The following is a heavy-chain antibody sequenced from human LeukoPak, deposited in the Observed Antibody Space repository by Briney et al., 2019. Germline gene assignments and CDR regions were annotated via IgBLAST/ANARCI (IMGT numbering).Heavy chain of an antibody. CDR1: GFTFSSYA. D-gene: IGHD3-10*01. CDR3: AKTYFGSGSYYSGPNDS. Sequence: GGSLRLSCAASGFTFSSYAMSWVRQAPEKGLEWVSALSGSGSTTSYADSVEGRFAISRDNSKNTLYLQMNSLRAEDTAVYYCAKTYFGSGSYYSGPNDSWGQGTLVTVSS. J-gene: IGHJ4*02. CDR2: LSGSGSTT. V-gene: IGHV3-23*01.